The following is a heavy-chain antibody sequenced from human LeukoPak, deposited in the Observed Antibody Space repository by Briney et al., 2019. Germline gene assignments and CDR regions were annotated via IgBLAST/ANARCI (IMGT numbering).Heavy chain of an antibody. Sequence: GESPMIPCKGYGYSFTSYWIGWVRQIPGKGLEGMGIILPGHSDTRYNPSLQAQLPVSADAYLNTTYLPWVSRKASDAPIFSCGRQKVSKEFDYWGQGTLVTVSS. CDR1: GYSFTSYW. J-gene: IGHJ4*02. CDR2: ILPGHSDT. CDR3: GRQKVSKEFDY. D-gene: IGHD2-2*01. V-gene: IGHV5-51*01.